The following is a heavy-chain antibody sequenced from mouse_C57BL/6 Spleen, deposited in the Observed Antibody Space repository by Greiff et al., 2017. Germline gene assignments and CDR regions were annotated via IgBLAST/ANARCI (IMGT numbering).Heavy chain of an antibody. V-gene: IGHV1-80*01. CDR3: ARRGLRRGYAMDY. CDR1: GYAFSSYW. D-gene: IGHD2-4*01. J-gene: IGHJ4*01. CDR2: IYPGDGDT. Sequence: QVQLQQSGAELVKPGASVKISCKASGYAFSSYWMNWVKQRPGKGLEWIGQIYPGDGDTNYNGKFKGKATLTADKSSSTAYMQLSSLTSEDSAVYFCARRGLRRGYAMDYWGQGTSVTVSS.